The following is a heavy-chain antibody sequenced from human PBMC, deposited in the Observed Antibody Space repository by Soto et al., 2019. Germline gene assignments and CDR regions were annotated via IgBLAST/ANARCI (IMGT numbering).Heavy chain of an antibody. V-gene: IGHV1-2*04. J-gene: IGHJ4*02. CDR2: INPDTGGT. CDR1: GYTFTAYY. D-gene: IGHD6-13*01. Sequence: QVRLLQSGAEVKESGASVKVSCEASGYTFTAYYIHWVRQAPGQGLEWMGWINPDTGGTDYAQKFQGWVTMTRDTSLTPAFMEQASLKIDATAVYYCARAIARDGSSWYRGGYDSWGQGTLVTVSS. CDR3: ARAIARDGSSWYRGGYDS.